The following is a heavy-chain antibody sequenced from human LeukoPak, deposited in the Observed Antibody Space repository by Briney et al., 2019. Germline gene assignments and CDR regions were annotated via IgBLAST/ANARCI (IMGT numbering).Heavy chain of an antibody. CDR1: GGTFSSYA. J-gene: IGHJ4*02. V-gene: IGHV1-69*06. Sequence: GASVKVSCKASGGTFSSYAITWVRRAPGQGLQWMGGIIPMFGAVNYAQKFQGRVTITADKSTGTAYMELSSLRSEDTAVYYCVRDYDISGPQKDFFDYWGQGTLVTVSS. CDR3: VRDYDISGPQKDFFDY. D-gene: IGHD3-22*01. CDR2: IIPMFGAV.